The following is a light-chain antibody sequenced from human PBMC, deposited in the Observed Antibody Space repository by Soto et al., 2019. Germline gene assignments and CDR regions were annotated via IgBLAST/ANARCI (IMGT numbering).Light chain of an antibody. Sequence: DIQMTQSPSTLSPSLGDSVTLTCLACQSIRSGLAWYQQKSGKAPKLLIYDASRLESGVPSRFSGSGSGTDFTLTISSLQPDDFATYYCQHYNSYSEAFGQGTKVDI. CDR2: DAS. V-gene: IGKV1-5*01. CDR1: QSIRSG. CDR3: QHYNSYSEA. J-gene: IGKJ1*01.